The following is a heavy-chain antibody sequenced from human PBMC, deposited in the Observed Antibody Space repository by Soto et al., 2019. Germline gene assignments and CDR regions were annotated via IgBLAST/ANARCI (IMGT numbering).Heavy chain of an antibody. CDR2: IYYSGST. J-gene: IGHJ4*02. CDR1: CGSVSRGAHY. CDR3: ARTTPPGKALPDC. Sequence: SETLSLTCTVSCGSVSRGAHYWSWIRQPPGKGLEWMGNIYYSGSTNYNPSLKSRLTMSVDTSKNQFSLNLTSVTAADMAVYYCARTTPPGKALPDCWGPGTLRTVS. V-gene: IGHV4-61*08.